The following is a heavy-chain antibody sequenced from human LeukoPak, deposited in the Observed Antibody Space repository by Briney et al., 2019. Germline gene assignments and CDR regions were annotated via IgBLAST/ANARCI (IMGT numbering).Heavy chain of an antibody. CDR3: ANLDAFHDYGDY. CDR1: GGSISSSSYY. J-gene: IGHJ4*02. V-gene: IGHV4-39*01. Sequence: PSETLSLTCTVSGGSISSSSYYWGWIRQPPGKGLEWIGSIYYSGSTYYNPSLKRRVTISVDTSKNQFSLKLSSVTAADTAVYYCANLDAFHDYGDYWGQGTLVTVSS. CDR2: IYYSGST.